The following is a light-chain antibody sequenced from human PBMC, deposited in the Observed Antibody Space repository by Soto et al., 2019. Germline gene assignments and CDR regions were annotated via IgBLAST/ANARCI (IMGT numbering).Light chain of an antibody. Sequence: QSVLTQPPSTSGTPGQRVTMSCSGSSSNIGSKYVYWYQQLPGTAPKLLIYRNNQRPSGVPDRFSGSKSGTSASLAISGLRSEDEADYYCTTWDDSLSGVVFGGGTKVTVL. J-gene: IGLJ2*01. V-gene: IGLV1-47*01. CDR3: TTWDDSLSGVV. CDR2: RNN. CDR1: SSNIGSKY.